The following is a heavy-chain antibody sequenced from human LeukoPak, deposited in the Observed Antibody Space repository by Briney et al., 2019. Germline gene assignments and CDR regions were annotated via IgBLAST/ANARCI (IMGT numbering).Heavy chain of an antibody. CDR3: ARRGSSSTLYYFDY. CDR1: GGSISSYY. CDR2: IYYSGST. J-gene: IGHJ4*02. D-gene: IGHD6-6*01. Sequence: SQTLSLTCTVSGGSISSYYWSWIRQPPGKGLEWIGYIYYSGSTNYNPSLKSRVTISVDTSKNQFSLKLSSVTAADTAVYYCARRGSSSTLYYFDYWGQGTLVTVSS. V-gene: IGHV4-59*01.